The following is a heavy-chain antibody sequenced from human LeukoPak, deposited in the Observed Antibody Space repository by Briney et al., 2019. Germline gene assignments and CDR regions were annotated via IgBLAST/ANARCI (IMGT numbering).Heavy chain of an antibody. D-gene: IGHD4-23*01. Sequence: SVKVSCKASGGTFSSYAISWVRQAPGQGLEWMGGIIPIFGTANYAQKFQGRVTITADESTSTAYMELSSLRSEDTAVYYCARALAEVYGGNSVGINYYYGMDVWGQGTTVTVSS. CDR1: GGTFSSYA. V-gene: IGHV1-69*13. CDR2: IIPIFGTA. CDR3: ARALAEVYGGNSVGINYYYGMDV. J-gene: IGHJ6*02.